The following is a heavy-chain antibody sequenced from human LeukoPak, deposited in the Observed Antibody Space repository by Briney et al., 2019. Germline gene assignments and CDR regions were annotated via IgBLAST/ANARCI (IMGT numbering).Heavy chain of an antibody. V-gene: IGHV4-61*02. CDR3: ARHAVEAASRWFDP. CDR1: GGSISSGSYY. D-gene: IGHD1-1*01. CDR2: IYTSGST. Sequence: TLSLTCTVSGGSISSGSYYWSWIRQPAGKGLEWIGRIYTSGSTYYNPSLKSRVTMSVDTSKKQFSLKLSSVTAADTAVYYCARHAVEAASRWFDPWGQGTLVTVSS. J-gene: IGHJ5*02.